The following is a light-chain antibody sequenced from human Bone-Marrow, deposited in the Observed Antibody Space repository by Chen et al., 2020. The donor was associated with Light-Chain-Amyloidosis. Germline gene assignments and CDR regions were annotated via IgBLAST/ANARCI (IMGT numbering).Light chain of an antibody. CDR1: YSDVGSHNF. J-gene: IGLJ3*02. CDR3: CSYGGRFSLM. Sequence: QSALTQPASVSGSPGQSVTIACTGSYSDVGSHNFVSWYQLHPGRAPKLILYGDNNRPSGVSERFSCSNTDNTASLTIAGLLGRKEAGYYCCSYGGRFSLMFGGGTKLTVL. CDR2: GDN. V-gene: IGLV2-23*01.